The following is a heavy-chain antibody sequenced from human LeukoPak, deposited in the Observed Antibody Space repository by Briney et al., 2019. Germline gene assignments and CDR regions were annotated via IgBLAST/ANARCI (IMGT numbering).Heavy chain of an antibody. Sequence: SETLSLTCTVSGGSISRGAYYWSWIRQSAGEGLEWIGRTSTTGSASYNPPLKSRVAISLDTSKSQFSLMLSSVTAADTAVYYCARELDHASNWFDPWGQGILVTVSS. D-gene: IGHD1-14*01. CDR1: GGSISRGAYY. V-gene: IGHV4-61*02. J-gene: IGHJ5*02. CDR2: TSTTGSA. CDR3: ARELDHASNWFDP.